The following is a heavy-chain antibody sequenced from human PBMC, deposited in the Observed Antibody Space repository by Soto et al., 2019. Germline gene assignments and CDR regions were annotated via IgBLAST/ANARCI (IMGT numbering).Heavy chain of an antibody. D-gene: IGHD3-10*01. CDR1: GFTFSSYA. Sequence: GGSLRLSCAASGFTFSSYAMSWVRQAPGKGLEWVSAISGSGGSTYYADSVKGRFTISRDNSKNTLYLQMNSLRAEDTAVYYCAKTISYGSGSYYIPPYYYYYGMDVWGQGTTVTVSS. V-gene: IGHV3-23*01. CDR3: AKTISYGSGSYYIPPYYYYYGMDV. CDR2: ISGSGGST. J-gene: IGHJ6*02.